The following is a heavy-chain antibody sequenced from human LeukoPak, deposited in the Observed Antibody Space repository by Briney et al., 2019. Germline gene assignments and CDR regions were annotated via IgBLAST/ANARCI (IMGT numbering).Heavy chain of an antibody. CDR1: GFTFSSYS. V-gene: IGHV3-21*01. D-gene: IGHD2-2*01. CDR3: ARVTPSCSSTSCYLYYYGMDV. Sequence: PGGSLRLSCAASGFTFSSYSMNWVRQAPGKGLEWVSSISSSSSYIYYADSVKGQFTISRDNAKNSLYLQMNSLRAEDTAVYYCARVTPSCSSTSCYLYYYGMDVWGQGTTVTVSS. CDR2: ISSSSSYI. J-gene: IGHJ6*02.